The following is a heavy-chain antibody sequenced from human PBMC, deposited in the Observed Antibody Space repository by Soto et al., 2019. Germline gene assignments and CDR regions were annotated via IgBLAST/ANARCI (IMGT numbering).Heavy chain of an antibody. Sequence: GESLETFCKGSGTSFSYYLIGLVRQGTGEGVGWVGVIYPYDSDNRYSPCFRGMVTISADNSISTDYVQGSRLKASDTAVYFCETTEVVWTVYDGRDAFDIWGQGTMVTVSS. CDR3: ETTEVVWTVYDGRDAFDI. CDR1: GTSFSYYL. CDR2: IYPYDSDN. D-gene: IGHD3-16*01. V-gene: IGHV5-51*01. J-gene: IGHJ3*02.